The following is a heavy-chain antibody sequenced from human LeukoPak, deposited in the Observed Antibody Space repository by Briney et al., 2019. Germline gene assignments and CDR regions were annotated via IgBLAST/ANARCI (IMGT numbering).Heavy chain of an antibody. J-gene: IGHJ4*02. Sequence: PGGSLRLSCAASGFTFDDYAMPWVRQAPGKGLEWVSGISWNSGSIGYADSVKGRFTISRDNAKNSLYLQMNSLRAEDTALYYCAKDKDSSGYYYVYFDYWGQGTLVTVSS. V-gene: IGHV3-9*01. CDR1: GFTFDDYA. CDR3: AKDKDSSGYYYVYFDY. CDR2: ISWNSGSI. D-gene: IGHD3-22*01.